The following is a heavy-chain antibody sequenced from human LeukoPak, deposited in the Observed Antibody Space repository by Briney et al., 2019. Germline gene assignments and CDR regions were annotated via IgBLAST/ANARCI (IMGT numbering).Heavy chain of an antibody. D-gene: IGHD6-19*01. CDR1: GGSISSSSYY. Sequence: NPSETLSLTCTVSGGSISSSSYYWGWIRQPPGKGLEWIGSIYYSGSTNYNPSLKSRVTISVDTSKNQFSLKLSSVTAADTAVYYCARHFSSGWYVAVKNSEYYFDYWGQGTLVTVSS. J-gene: IGHJ4*02. CDR3: ARHFSSGWYVAVKNSEYYFDY. V-gene: IGHV4-39*01. CDR2: IYYSGST.